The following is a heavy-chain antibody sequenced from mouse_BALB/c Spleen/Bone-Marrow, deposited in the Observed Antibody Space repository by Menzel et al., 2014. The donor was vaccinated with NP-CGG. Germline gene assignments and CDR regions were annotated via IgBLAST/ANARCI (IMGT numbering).Heavy chain of an antibody. V-gene: IGHV14-3*02. Sequence: EVQLHQSGAELVKPGASVKLSCTASGFTITNTYMHWVKQRPEQGLEWIGRIDPANGNTKYDPKFKGKATITADKSSNTDLLQLSSRTSEVSSGDDCARCEDDAMDYWGQGTSVTVSS. CDR1: GFTITNTY. CDR2: IDPANGNT. CDR3: ARCEDDAMDY. J-gene: IGHJ4*01.